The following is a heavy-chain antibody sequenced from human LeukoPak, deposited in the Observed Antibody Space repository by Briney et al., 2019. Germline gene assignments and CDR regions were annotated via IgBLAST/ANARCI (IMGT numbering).Heavy chain of an antibody. D-gene: IGHD6-13*01. V-gene: IGHV1-8*01. CDR3: ARVEFGSSWSYYYYGMDV. CDR2: MNPNSGNT. CDR1: GYIFTSYD. J-gene: IGHJ6*02. Sequence: ASVKVSCKASGYIFTSYDINWVRQATGQGLEWMGWMNPNSGNTGYAQKFQGRVTMTRNTSISTAYMELSSLRSEDTAVYYCARVEFGSSWSYYYYGMDVWGQGTTVTVSS.